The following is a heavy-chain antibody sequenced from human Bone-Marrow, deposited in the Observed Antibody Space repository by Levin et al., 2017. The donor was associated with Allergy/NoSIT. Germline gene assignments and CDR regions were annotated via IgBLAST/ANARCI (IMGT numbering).Heavy chain of an antibody. Sequence: QPGGSLRLSCAASGFNFSAYGMQWMRQSPGKGLEWVASIWFDGSNEHYSDSVKGRFTISRDNSKNTLSLQMNSLRAEDTSLYYCAKDSGRRIIPSYDYYYGVDVWGQGTTVIVSS. D-gene: IGHD1-26*01. CDR3: AKDSGRRIIPSYDYYYGVDV. CDR2: IWFDGSNE. J-gene: IGHJ6*02. CDR1: GFNFSAYG. V-gene: IGHV3-30*02.